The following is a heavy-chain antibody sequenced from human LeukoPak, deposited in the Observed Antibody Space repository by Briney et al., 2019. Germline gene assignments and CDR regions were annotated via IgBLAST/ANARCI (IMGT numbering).Heavy chain of an antibody. Sequence: PGGSLRLSCAASGFPFSSYEMNWVRQAPGKGLEWVSYIGTSGSTIYYADSVKGRFIISRDNAKNSLYLQMNSLRAEDTAVYYCARDNEEFGTYEYWGQGTLVTVSS. CDR3: ARDNEEFGTYEY. D-gene: IGHD3-10*01. CDR2: IGTSGSTI. V-gene: IGHV3-48*03. J-gene: IGHJ4*02. CDR1: GFPFSSYE.